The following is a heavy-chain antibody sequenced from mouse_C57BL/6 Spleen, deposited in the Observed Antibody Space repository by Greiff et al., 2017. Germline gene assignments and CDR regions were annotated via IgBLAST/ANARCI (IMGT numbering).Heavy chain of an antibody. CDR1: GYTFTSYW. D-gene: IGHD1-1*01. J-gene: IGHJ2*01. Sequence: QVQLQQSGAELVKPGASVTMSCKASGYTFTSYWITWVKQRPGQGLEWIGDIYPGSGSTNYNEKFKSNATLTVDTSSSTAYMQLSSLTSEDSAVYYCARRISDYGSSYWGQGTTLTVSS. CDR3: ARRISDYGSSY. V-gene: IGHV1-55*01. CDR2: IYPGSGST.